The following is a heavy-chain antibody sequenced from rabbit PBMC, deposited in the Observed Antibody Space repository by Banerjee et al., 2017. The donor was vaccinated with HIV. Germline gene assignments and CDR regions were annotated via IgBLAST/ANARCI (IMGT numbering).Heavy chain of an antibody. Sequence: QSLEESGGDLVKPGASLTLTCTASGFSFSSSYYMCWVRQAPGKGLEWIACIWTGSSGGTYYASWAKGRFTISKTSSTTVTLQMTSLTAADTATYFCARYLGGSAYYDLRFNLWGQGTLVTVS. J-gene: IGHJ4*01. CDR1: GFSFSSSYY. CDR2: IWTGSSGGT. CDR3: ARYLGGSAYYDLRFNL. V-gene: IGHV1S40*01. D-gene: IGHD1-1*01.